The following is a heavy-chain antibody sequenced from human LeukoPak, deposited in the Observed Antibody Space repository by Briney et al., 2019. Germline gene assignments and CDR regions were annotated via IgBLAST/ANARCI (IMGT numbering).Heavy chain of an antibody. CDR3: ARGTYYDFWSGYRSFDY. CDR2: INHSGST. CDR1: GGSFSGYY. J-gene: IGHJ4*02. D-gene: IGHD3-3*01. V-gene: IGHV4-34*01. Sequence: SETLSLTCAVYGGSFSGYYWSWIRQPPGKGLEWIGEINHSGSTNYNPSLKSRVTISVDTSKNQFSLKPSSVTAADTAVYYCARGTYYDFWSGYRSFDYWGQGTLVTVSS.